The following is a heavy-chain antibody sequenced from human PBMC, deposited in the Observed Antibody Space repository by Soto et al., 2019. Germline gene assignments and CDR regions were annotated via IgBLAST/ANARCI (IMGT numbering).Heavy chain of an antibody. Sequence: ASVKVSCKASGYTFTSYAMHWVRQAPGQRLERMGWINAGNGNTKYSQKFQGRVTNTRDTSASTAYMELSSLRSEDTAVYYCARDLSYYDISYYAFDIWGQGTMVTVS. CDR1: GYTFTSYA. CDR3: ARDLSYYDISYYAFDI. CDR2: INAGNGNT. D-gene: IGHD3-9*01. J-gene: IGHJ3*02. V-gene: IGHV1-3*01.